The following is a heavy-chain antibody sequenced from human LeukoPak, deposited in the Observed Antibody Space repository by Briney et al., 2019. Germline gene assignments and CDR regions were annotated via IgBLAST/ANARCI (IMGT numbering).Heavy chain of an antibody. J-gene: IGHJ5*02. D-gene: IGHD6-13*01. Sequence: ASVKVSCKASGYTFTSYAMNWVRQAPGQGLEWMGWINTNTGNPTYAQGFTGRFVFSLDTSVSTAYLQISSLKAEDTAVYYCARLESSSWHYLNWFDPWGQGTLVTVSS. CDR3: ARLESSSWHYLNWFDP. CDR1: GYTFTSYA. CDR2: INTNTGNP. V-gene: IGHV7-4-1*02.